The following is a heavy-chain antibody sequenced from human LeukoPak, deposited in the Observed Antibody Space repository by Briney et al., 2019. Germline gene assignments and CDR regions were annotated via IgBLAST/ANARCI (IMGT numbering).Heavy chain of an antibody. J-gene: IGHJ5*02. CDR2: IYTSGST. CDR3: ARGSRGGSFDP. V-gene: IGHV4-61*02. CDR1: GGSISSGSYY. Sequence: SETLSLTCTVSGGSISSGSYYWSWIRQPAGKGLEWIGRIYTSGSTNYNPSLKSRVTISVDTSKNQFSLKLSSVTAADTAVYYCARGSRGGSFDPWGQGTLVTVSS. D-gene: IGHD3-10*01.